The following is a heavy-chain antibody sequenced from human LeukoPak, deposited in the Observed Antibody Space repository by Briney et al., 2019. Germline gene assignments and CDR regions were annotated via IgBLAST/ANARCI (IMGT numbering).Heavy chain of an antibody. Sequence: GGSLRLSCTASGFTLGSHDMHWVRQIPGQGLEWVAAVSSGFHAFFADSVQGRFTVSREDARNSLYLQMNSLRAGDTAVYFCVREARGYHYTYFDYWGQGTLVTVSS. J-gene: IGHJ4*02. CDR1: GFTLGSHD. V-gene: IGHV3-13*01. CDR2: VSSGFHA. D-gene: IGHD5-18*01. CDR3: VREARGYHYTYFDY.